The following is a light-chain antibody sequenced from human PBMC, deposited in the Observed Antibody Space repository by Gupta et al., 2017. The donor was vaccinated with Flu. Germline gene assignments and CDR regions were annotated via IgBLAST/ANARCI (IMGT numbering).Light chain of an antibody. CDR1: QNISSN. CDR2: GAS. CDR3: QQSHDTPFT. V-gene: IGKV1-39*01. Sequence: PSSLSASVGDRVSITCRASQNISSNLNWYQQKPGKAPRLLIYGASTLQSGVPSRFSADGYGTDFTLTIKGLLPEDFAVYYCQQSHDTPFTFGHGTRLEIK. J-gene: IGKJ3*01.